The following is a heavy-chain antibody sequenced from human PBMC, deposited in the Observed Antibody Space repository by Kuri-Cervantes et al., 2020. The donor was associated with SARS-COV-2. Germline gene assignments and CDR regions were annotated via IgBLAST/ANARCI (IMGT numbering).Heavy chain of an antibody. CDR3: AAERIQLWFNDAFDI. V-gene: IGHV3-15*01. D-gene: IGHD5-18*01. Sequence: GESLKISCAASGFTFSNAWMSRVRQAPGKGLEWVGRIKMKSDGGTADYAAPGKGRFTISRDDSKNTLYLQMNSLKIEDTAVYYCAAERIQLWFNDAFDIWGQGTMVTVSS. J-gene: IGHJ3*02. CDR1: GFTFSNAW. CDR2: IKMKSDGGTA.